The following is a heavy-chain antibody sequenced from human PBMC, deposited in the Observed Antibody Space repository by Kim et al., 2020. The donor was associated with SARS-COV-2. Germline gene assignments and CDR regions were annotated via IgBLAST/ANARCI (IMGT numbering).Heavy chain of an antibody. J-gene: IGHJ4*02. Sequence: DYAVSVKSRRVICADSAKNQFSLQLNSVTPDDTAVYYCARDARGSGWTFDRWGQGTLVTVSS. D-gene: IGHD6-19*01. CDR3: ARDARGSGWTFDR. V-gene: IGHV6-1*01.